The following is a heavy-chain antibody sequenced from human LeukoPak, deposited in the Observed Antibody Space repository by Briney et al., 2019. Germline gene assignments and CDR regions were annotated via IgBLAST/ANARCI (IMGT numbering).Heavy chain of an antibody. D-gene: IGHD1-26*01. CDR1: GFTFSSYS. CDR2: ISSSSSYI. J-gene: IGHJ4*02. CDR3: ARSDYDSGSYYSVRVLDY. V-gene: IGHV3-21*01. Sequence: PGGSLRLSCAASGFTFSSYSMNWVRQAPGKGLEWVSSISSSSSYIYYADSVKGRFTISRDNAKNTVSLQMNSLKAEDTAVYYCARSDYDSGSYYSVRVLDYWGQGTLVTVSS.